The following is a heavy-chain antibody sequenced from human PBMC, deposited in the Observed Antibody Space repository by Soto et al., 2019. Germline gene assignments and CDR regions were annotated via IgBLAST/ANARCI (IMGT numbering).Heavy chain of an antibody. V-gene: IGHV2-5*02. CDR3: AHSRSGAGDVFDI. Sequence: QITLKESGPTLVKPTQTLTLTCTFSGFSLTTSGVGVAWIRQPPGKALEWLALLYWDDDRRYSPSLRSRLNSTTDASRNRVVLTITNMDPVDTATYYCAHSRSGAGDVFDIWGQGTLVTVSS. D-gene: IGHD3-10*01. J-gene: IGHJ3*02. CDR1: GFSLTTSGVG. CDR2: LYWDDDR.